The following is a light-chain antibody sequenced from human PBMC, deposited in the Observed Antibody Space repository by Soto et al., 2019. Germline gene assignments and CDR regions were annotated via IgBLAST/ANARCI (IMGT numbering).Light chain of an antibody. CDR1: QSVSSIY. Sequence: EIVLTQSPGTLSLSPGERATLSCRASQSVSSIYFAWYQQKPGQAPRLLIYGASSRATGIPDRFSGSGSGTDFTLTVSRLEPVDFAVYYCQQFGTSPLSTFGQGTRLEIK. CDR3: QQFGTSPLST. V-gene: IGKV3-20*01. CDR2: GAS. J-gene: IGKJ5*01.